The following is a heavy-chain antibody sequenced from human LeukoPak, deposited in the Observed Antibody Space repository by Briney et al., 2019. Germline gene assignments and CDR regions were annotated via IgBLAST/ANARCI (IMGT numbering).Heavy chain of an antibody. V-gene: IGHV4-34*01. D-gene: IGHD3-16*02. Sequence: PSETLSLTCAVYGGSFSGYYWSWIRQPPGKGLEWIGEINHSGSTNYNPSLKSRVTISVDTSKNQFSLKLSSVTAADTAVYYCATSRPIYDYVWGSYRQHYFDYWGQGTLVTVSS. CDR1: GGSFSGYY. CDR2: INHSGST. J-gene: IGHJ4*02. CDR3: ATSRPIYDYVWGSYRQHYFDY.